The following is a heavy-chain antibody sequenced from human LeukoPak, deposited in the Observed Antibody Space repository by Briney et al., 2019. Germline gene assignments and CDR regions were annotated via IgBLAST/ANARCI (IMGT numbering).Heavy chain of an antibody. V-gene: IGHV3-30*03. Sequence: AGSLTLSCVASGFTFSNYAIHWVRQAPGKGLVWVASISWDGRNKRYADSVTGRFTISRDNSQNTLYLQMNSLRGEDTAVYYCARSVVTPSSWFDPWGQGTLVTVSS. CDR2: ISWDGRNK. CDR1: GFTFSNYA. J-gene: IGHJ5*02. CDR3: ARSVVTPSSWFDP. D-gene: IGHD4-23*01.